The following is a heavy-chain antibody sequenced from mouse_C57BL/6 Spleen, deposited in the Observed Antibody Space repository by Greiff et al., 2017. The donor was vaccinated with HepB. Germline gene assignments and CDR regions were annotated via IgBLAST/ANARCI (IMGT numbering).Heavy chain of an antibody. CDR2: ISSGGSYT. CDR3: ARDGSYYFDY. Sequence: EVHLVESGGDLVKPGGSLKLSCAASGFTFSSYGMSWVRQTPDKRLEWVATISSGGSYTYYPDSVKGRFTISRDNAKNTLYLQMSSLKSEDPAMYYCARDGSYYFDYWGQGTTLTVSS. CDR1: GFTFSSYG. D-gene: IGHD2-3*01. V-gene: IGHV5-6*01. J-gene: IGHJ2*01.